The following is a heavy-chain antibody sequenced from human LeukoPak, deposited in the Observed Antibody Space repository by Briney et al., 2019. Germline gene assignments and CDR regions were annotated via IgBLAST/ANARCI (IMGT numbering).Heavy chain of an antibody. V-gene: IGHV4-34*01. J-gene: IGHJ5*02. CDR3: ARAPVVAATLSGDWFDP. D-gene: IGHD2-15*01. CDR1: GGSFSGYY. Sequence: SETLSLTCAVYGGSFSGYYWSWIRQPPGKGLEWIGVINHSGSTNYNPSLKSRVTISVDTSKNQFSLKLSSVTAADTAVYYCARAPVVAATLSGDWFDPWGQGTLVTVSS. CDR2: INHSGST.